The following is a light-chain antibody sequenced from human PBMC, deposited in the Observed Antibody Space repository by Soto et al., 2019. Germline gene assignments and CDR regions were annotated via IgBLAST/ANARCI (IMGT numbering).Light chain of an antibody. V-gene: IGKV2-30*02. J-gene: IGKJ5*01. CDR3: MQGTHWPLS. Sequence: DDGMTQYPLSLPVTLGQPASISCRSNQSLVHSDGIAYFSWFQQRPGRSPRRLIYKVSNRDSGVPARFSGSGSGTDVALKICRVEAEDVGVYCCMQGTHWPLSFGQGTRLEIK. CDR1: QSLVHSDGIAY. CDR2: KVS.